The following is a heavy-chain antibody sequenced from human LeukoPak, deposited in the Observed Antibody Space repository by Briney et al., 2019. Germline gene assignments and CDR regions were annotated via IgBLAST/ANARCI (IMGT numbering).Heavy chain of an antibody. CDR2: ISGSGGST. D-gene: IGHD3-22*01. V-gene: IGHV3-23*01. CDR3: AAPGSGDSSGYLLPFDY. Sequence: GGSLRLSCAASGFTFSSYAMSWVRQAPGKGLEWVSAISGSGGSTYYADSVKGRFTISRDNSKNTLYLQMNSLRAEDTAVYYCAAPGSGDSSGYLLPFDYWGQGTLVTVSS. J-gene: IGHJ4*02. CDR1: GFTFSSYA.